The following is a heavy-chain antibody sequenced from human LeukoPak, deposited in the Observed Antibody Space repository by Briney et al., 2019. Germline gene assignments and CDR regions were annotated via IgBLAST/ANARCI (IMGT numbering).Heavy chain of an antibody. CDR2: INQDGSEK. J-gene: IGHJ3*02. CDR1: EFTFSRYW. D-gene: IGHD3-22*01. Sequence: GGSLRLSCAASEFTFSRYWMSWVRQAPGKGLEWVANINQDGSEKYYVDSVQGRFTISRDNAKNSLYLQMNSLRAEDTAVYYCARQLRGVIVAVITAMDHPFDIWGQGTMVTVSS. V-gene: IGHV3-7*01. CDR3: ARQLRGVIVAVITAMDHPFDI.